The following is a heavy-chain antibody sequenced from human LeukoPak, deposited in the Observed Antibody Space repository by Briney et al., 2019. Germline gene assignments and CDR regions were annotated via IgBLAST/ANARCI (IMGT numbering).Heavy chain of an antibody. D-gene: IGHD6-13*01. CDR3: ARDFSRGFDY. CDR1: GFTFSSYS. Sequence: PGGSLRLSCAASGFTFSSYSMNWVRRAPGKGLEWVSYISSSGSTIYYADSVKGRFTISRDNAKNSLYLQLNSLRAEDTAVYYCARDFSRGFDYWGQGTLVTVSS. V-gene: IGHV3-48*04. CDR2: ISSSGSTI. J-gene: IGHJ4*02.